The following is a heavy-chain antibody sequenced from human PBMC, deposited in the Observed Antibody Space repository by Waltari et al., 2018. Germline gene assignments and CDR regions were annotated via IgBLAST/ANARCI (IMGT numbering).Heavy chain of an antibody. J-gene: IGHJ4*01. CDR3: ARHGDFCFDY. V-gene: IGHV3-7*01. CDR1: GFTFSDYW. CDR2: IKKDASTR. D-gene: IGHD4-17*01. Sequence: EVQVVESGGDLVQPGGSLRLSCAASGFTFSDYWMGWVRQAPGKGLEWVANIKKDASTRYYGDSVKGRFTISRDNAKNSLYLEMNSLTAEDTAVYYCARHGDFCFDYWGPGILVTVSS.